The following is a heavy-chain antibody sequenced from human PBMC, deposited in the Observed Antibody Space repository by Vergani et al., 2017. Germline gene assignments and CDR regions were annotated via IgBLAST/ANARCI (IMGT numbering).Heavy chain of an antibody. V-gene: IGHV3-48*01. CDR1: GFTFSTHA. D-gene: IGHD1-1*01. CDR3: ARDFLTRVTTLDYYYMGV. J-gene: IGHJ6*03. CDR2: ISNSGNTI. Sequence: EVQLVESGGGLVQPGGSLKLSCVASGFTFSTHAMSWVRQTPGKGLEWVSYISNSGNTIEYADSVKGRFTISRDNSKNTLYLEMNALRAEDTAVYYCARDFLTRVTTLDYYYMGVWGKGTTVTVSS.